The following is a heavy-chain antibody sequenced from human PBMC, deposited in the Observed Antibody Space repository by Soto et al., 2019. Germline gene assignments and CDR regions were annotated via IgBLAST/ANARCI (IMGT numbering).Heavy chain of an antibody. Sequence: GGSLRLSCAASGFTFSSYAMNWVRQAPGKGPEWVSHISVTGGTYYADSVKGRFTISRDNSKNTLFLQMNSLRAEDTALYYCAKSLNTATSFDYWGQGTPVTVSA. J-gene: IGHJ4*02. CDR2: ISVTGGT. CDR1: GFTFSSYA. V-gene: IGHV3-23*01. CDR3: AKSLNTATSFDY.